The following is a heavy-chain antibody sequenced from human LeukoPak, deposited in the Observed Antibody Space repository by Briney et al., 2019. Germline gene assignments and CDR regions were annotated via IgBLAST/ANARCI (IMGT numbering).Heavy chain of an antibody. J-gene: IGHJ3*02. V-gene: IGHV4-59*08. Sequence: PSETLSLSCTVSGGSISSYYWSWMRQPPGKGLEWIGHSYYSGSTNYNPSLKSRVTISVDPSKNQVSLKLSSVTAADTAAYYCARQPPSTAGAFDIWGQGTMVTVSS. CDR1: GGSISSYY. CDR2: SYYSGST. D-gene: IGHD2-2*01. CDR3: ARQPPSTAGAFDI.